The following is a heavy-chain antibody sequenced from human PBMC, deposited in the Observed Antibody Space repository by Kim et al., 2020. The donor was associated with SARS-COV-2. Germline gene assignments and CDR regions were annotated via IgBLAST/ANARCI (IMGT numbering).Heavy chain of an antibody. V-gene: IGHV4-61*01. Sequence: SETLSLICSVSGESVTSGNYYWSWLRQPPGGGLEWIGYVYYIGSTNYNSSLQSRVTLSMDTSKNQFPLNLTSMGAADTAVYYCARGGRRGLLGTYRTGLLDLWGNGTLVTVS. D-gene: IGHD3-10*01. CDR1: GESVTSGNYY. CDR3: ARGGRRGLLGTYRTGLLDL. CDR2: VYYIGST. J-gene: IGHJ4*01.